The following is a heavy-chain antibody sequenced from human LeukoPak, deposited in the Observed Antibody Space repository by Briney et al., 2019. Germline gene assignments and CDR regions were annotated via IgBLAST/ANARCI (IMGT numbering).Heavy chain of an antibody. CDR1: GYTFTSYG. V-gene: IGHV1-18*01. Sequence: AASVKVSCKASGYTFTSYGISWVRQAPGQGLEWMGWISAYNGNTNYAQKLQGRVTMTTDTSTSTAYMELRSLRSDDTAVYYCARGVPLRFLEWLSHYYYYYYYMDVWGKGTTVTVSS. CDR3: ARGVPLRFLEWLSHYYYYYYYMDV. CDR2: ISAYNGNT. D-gene: IGHD3-3*01. J-gene: IGHJ6*03.